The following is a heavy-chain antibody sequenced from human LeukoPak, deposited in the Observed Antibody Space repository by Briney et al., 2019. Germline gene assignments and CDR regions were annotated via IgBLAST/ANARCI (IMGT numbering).Heavy chain of an antibody. D-gene: IGHD5-24*01. CDR1: GASISSYY. V-gene: IGHV4-4*08. CDR3: VATERWLQWDY. Sequence: SETLSLTCTVSGASISSYYWSWIRQPPGKGLEWIAFISNSVSTNYNPSLNSRVTISLDTSRKQLSLRLSSVIAADTAVYYCVATERWLQWDYWGQGTLVTVSS. CDR2: ISNSVST. J-gene: IGHJ4*02.